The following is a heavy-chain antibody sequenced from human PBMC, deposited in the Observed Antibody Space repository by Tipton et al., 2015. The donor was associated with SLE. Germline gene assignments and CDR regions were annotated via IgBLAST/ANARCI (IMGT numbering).Heavy chain of an antibody. CDR2: INPNDGVT. J-gene: IGHJ4*02. CDR1: GYTFTGFY. CDR3: ARGGDVSRYYDWLLD. D-gene: IGHD3-9*01. V-gene: IGHV1-2*02. Sequence: QVQLVQSGAEVTKPGASVKVPCKASGYTFTGFYIHWVRQAPGQGLEWMGWINPNDGVTYYAQKFQGRVTMTRDTSISTAYMELSSLRSDDTAVFYCARGGDVSRYYDWLLDWGQGTLVTVSS.